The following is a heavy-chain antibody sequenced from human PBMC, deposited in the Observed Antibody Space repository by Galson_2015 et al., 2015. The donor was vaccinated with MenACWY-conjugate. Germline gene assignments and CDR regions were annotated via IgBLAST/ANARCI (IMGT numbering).Heavy chain of an antibody. Sequence: SETLSLTCTVSGGSISSDSYYWGWIRQPPGKGLEWIGSIYYSGSTYYNASLKSRVTISVDTSKNQFSLRLNSVTAADTAVYYCAGQPGGVAAAATLRYWYFDLWGRGTLVTVSS. D-gene: IGHD6-25*01. CDR1: GGSISSDSYY. V-gene: IGHV4-39*01. CDR3: AGQPGGVAAAATLRYWYFDL. CDR2: IYYSGST. J-gene: IGHJ2*01.